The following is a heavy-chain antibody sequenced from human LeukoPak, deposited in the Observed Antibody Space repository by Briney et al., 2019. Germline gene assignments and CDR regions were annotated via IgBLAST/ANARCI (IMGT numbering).Heavy chain of an antibody. CDR1: GFTFSSYS. Sequence: PGGSLRLSCAASGFTFSSYSMNWVRQAPGKGLEWVSSISSSSSYIYYADSVKGRFTISRDNAQNSLYLQMNSLRAEDTAVYYCARDTAGWGSSWYHYYYMDVWGKGTTVTVSS. CDR3: ARDTAGWGSSWYHYYYMDV. J-gene: IGHJ6*03. D-gene: IGHD6-13*01. V-gene: IGHV3-21*01. CDR2: ISSSSSYI.